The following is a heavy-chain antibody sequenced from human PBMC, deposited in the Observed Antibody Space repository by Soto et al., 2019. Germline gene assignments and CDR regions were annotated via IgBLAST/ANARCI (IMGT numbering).Heavy chain of an antibody. J-gene: IGHJ4*02. V-gene: IGHV4-34*01. CDR1: GGSFSGYY. D-gene: IGHD6-13*01. CDR3: ARGRIAAAGGLNY. Sequence: QVQLHQWGAGLLKPSETLSLTCAVYGGSFSGYYWSWIRQPPGKGLEWIGEINHSGSTNYNPSLKSRVTISVDTSKNQFSLKLSSVTAADTAVYYCARGRIAAAGGLNYWGQGTLVTVSS. CDR2: INHSGST.